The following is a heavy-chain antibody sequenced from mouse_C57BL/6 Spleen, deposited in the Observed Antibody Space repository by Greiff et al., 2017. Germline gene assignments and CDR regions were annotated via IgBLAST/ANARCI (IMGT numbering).Heavy chain of an antibody. J-gene: IGHJ4*01. CDR1: GYTFTDYY. CDR2: INPYNGGT. Sequence: EVKLQESGPVLVKPGASVKMSCKASGYTFTDYYMNWVKQSHGKSLEWIGVINPYNGGTSYNQKFKGKATLTVDKSSSTAYMELNSLTSEDSAVYYCASDYAYAMDYWGQGTSVTVSS. D-gene: IGHD2-4*01. V-gene: IGHV1-19*01. CDR3: ASDYAYAMDY.